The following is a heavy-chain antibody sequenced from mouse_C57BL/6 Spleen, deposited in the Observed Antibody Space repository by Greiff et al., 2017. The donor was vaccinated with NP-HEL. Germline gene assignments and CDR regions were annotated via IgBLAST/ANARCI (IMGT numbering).Heavy chain of an antibody. V-gene: IGHV1-7*01. J-gene: IGHJ4*01. CDR3: ARSTPDSDYAMDY. CDR1: GYTFTSYW. CDR2: INPSSGYT. D-gene: IGHD3-3*01. Sequence: VQLQQSGAELAKPGASVKLSCKASGYTFTSYWMHWVKQRPGQGLEWIGYINPSSGYTKYNQKFKDKATLTADKSSSTAYMQLSSLTYEDSAVYYCARSTPDSDYAMDYWGQGTSVTVSS.